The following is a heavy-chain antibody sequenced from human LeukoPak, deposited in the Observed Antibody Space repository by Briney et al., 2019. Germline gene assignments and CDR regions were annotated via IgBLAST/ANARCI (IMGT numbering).Heavy chain of an antibody. Sequence: GGSLRLSCAASGFTVSNFYMSWVRQAPGKGLEWVSVIYSGGETFHANSVKGRFTLSRDTSKNTLYLQMNSLRAEDTAVYYCTRDPDAWGKETLVPVPS. CDR3: TRDPDA. V-gene: IGHV3-66*01. J-gene: IGHJ5*02. CDR1: GFTVSNFY. CDR2: IYSGGET.